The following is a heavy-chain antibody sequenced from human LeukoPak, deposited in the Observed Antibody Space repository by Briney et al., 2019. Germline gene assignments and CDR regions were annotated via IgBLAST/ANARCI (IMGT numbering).Heavy chain of an antibody. CDR3: AKAAIYSSSSGFDY. V-gene: IGHV3-9*01. CDR2: ISWNSGDI. J-gene: IGHJ4*02. CDR1: GFTFDDYA. Sequence: GRSLRLSCAASGFTFDDYALHWVRQAPGSGLEWVSGISWNSGDIGYAASVKGRFTISRDNAKNSLYLQLSSLKTEDSALYYCAKAAIYSSSSGFDYWGQGTLVTVSS. D-gene: IGHD6-6*01.